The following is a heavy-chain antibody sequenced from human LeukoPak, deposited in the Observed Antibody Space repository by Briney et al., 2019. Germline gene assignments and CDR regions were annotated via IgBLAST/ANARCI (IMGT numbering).Heavy chain of an antibody. V-gene: IGHV4-34*01. CDR2: INHSGGT. CDR3: ARGPLGTAMVTYYMDV. Sequence: PSETLSLTCAVYGGSFSGYYWSWIRQPPGKGLEWIGEINHSGGTNYNPSLKSRVTISADTSKNQFSLKLGSVTAADTAVYYCARGPLGTAMVTYYMDVWGKGTTVTVSS. J-gene: IGHJ6*03. D-gene: IGHD5-18*01. CDR1: GGSFSGYY.